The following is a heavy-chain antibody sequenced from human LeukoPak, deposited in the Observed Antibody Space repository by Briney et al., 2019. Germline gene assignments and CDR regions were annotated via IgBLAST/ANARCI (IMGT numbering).Heavy chain of an antibody. J-gene: IGHJ6*03. D-gene: IGHD3-16*02. V-gene: IGHV3-15*01. CDR2: IKSNTDGGTT. Sequence: GGSLRLSCAASAFTCSSYAMSWVRQAPGKGLEWLGRIKSNTDGGTTDYAAPVKGRFTISRDDSKNTLYLQMNSLKTEDTAVYYCTAVYRVEGHYYYYMDGWGKGTTVTISS. CDR3: TAVYRVEGHYYYYMDG. CDR1: AFTCSSYA.